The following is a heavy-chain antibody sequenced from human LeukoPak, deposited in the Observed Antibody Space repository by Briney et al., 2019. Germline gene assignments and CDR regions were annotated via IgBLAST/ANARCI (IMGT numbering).Heavy chain of an antibody. J-gene: IGHJ4*02. Sequence: GGSLRLSCTASGFTFSDYNMNWVRQAPGKGLEWVSVIYGGGSTSYADSVKGRLTISRDNAKNTLYLQMNSLRVEDTAVYYCARGDGYAQRDWGQGTLVTVPS. V-gene: IGHV3-66*01. CDR2: IYGGGST. D-gene: IGHD5-12*01. CDR3: ARGDGYAQRD. CDR1: GFTFSDYN.